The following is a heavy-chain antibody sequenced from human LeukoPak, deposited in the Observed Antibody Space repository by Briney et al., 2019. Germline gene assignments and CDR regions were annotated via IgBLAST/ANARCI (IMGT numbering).Heavy chain of an antibody. CDR2: ISSSSSCI. J-gene: IGHJ4*02. CDR1: GFTFSSYS. CDR3: ARSGDTAMVTGHFDY. V-gene: IGHV3-21*01. D-gene: IGHD5-18*01. Sequence: GGSLRLSCAASGFTFSSYSMNWVRQAPGKGLEWVSSISSSSSCIYYADSVKGRFTISRDNAKNSLYLQMNSLRAEDTAVYYCARSGDTAMVTGHFDYWGQGTLVIASA.